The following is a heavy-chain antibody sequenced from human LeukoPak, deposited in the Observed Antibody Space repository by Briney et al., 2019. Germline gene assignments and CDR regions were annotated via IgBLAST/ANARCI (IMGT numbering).Heavy chain of an antibody. Sequence: SVKASCKAAGGTVDSYAVNWVRQAPGQGLEWMGGIVPIFGTTDYAQMFQDRVTITADASTSTAYMELSSLRFEDTAVYYCARSSPPDYRSGYYGDYYYYYMDVWGKGTTVTVSS. D-gene: IGHD3-3*01. J-gene: IGHJ6*03. CDR3: ARSSPPDYRSGYYGDYYYYYMDV. CDR2: IVPIFGTT. CDR1: GGTVDSYA. V-gene: IGHV1-69*13.